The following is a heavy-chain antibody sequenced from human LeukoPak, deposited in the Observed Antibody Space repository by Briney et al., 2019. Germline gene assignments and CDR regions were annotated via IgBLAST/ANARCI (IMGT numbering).Heavy chain of an antibody. Sequence: SETLSLTCAVYGGSFSGYYWSWIRQPPGKGVEWIGEINHSGSTNYNPSLKSRVTISVDTSKNQFSLKLSSVTAADTAVYYCARGDYSSSWYQDWYFDLWGRGTLVTVPS. V-gene: IGHV4-34*01. D-gene: IGHD6-13*01. CDR3: ARGDYSSSWYQDWYFDL. CDR2: INHSGST. J-gene: IGHJ2*01. CDR1: GGSFSGYY.